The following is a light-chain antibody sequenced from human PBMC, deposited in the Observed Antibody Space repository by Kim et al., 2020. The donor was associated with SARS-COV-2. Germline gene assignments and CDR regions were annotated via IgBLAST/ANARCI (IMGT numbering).Light chain of an antibody. CDR3: ASWDDSLNGPV. V-gene: IGLV1-44*01. Sequence: GQRVTISCSGSSSNIGSNAVNWYQQLPGTAPKLLIYRNNQRPSGVPDRFSASKSGTSASLAISGLQSEDEADYYCASWDDSLNGPVFGGGTQLTVL. J-gene: IGLJ3*02. CDR2: RNN. CDR1: SSNIGSNA.